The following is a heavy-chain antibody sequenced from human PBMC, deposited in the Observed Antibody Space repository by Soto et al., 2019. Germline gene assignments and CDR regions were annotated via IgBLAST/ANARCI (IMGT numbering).Heavy chain of an antibody. Sequence: QVQLVQSGAEVKKPGSSVKVSCKASGGTFSSYAISWVRQAPGQGLEWMGGIIPIFGTANYAQKFQGRVTITADESTSTAYMEPSSLRSEDTAVYYCASRYNWNVKASWFDPWGQGTLVTVSS. D-gene: IGHD1-1*01. CDR1: GGTFSSYA. V-gene: IGHV1-69*12. J-gene: IGHJ5*02. CDR2: IIPIFGTA. CDR3: ASRYNWNVKASWFDP.